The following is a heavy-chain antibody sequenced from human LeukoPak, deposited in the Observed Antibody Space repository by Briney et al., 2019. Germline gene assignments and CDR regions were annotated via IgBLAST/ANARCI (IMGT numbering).Heavy chain of an antibody. CDR3: ARGKDDSSGYYFVGSPVHAFDI. V-gene: IGHV4-34*01. J-gene: IGHJ3*02. CDR2: INHSGST. D-gene: IGHD3-22*01. Sequence: SETLSLTCAVYGGSFSGYYWSWIRQPPGKGLEWIGEINHSGSTYYNPSLKSRVTISVDRSKNQFSLKLSSVTAADTAVYYCARGKDDSSGYYFVGSPVHAFDIWGQGTMVTVSS. CDR1: GGSFSGYY.